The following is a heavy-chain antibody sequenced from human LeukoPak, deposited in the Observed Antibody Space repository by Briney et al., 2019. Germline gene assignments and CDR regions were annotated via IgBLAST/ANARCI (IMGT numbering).Heavy chain of an antibody. D-gene: IGHD2-2*01. CDR3: ARADCSSSTCYLRRSWFDP. Sequence: AGGSLRLFCAASGFTLSNYDMNWVRQAPGKGLEWVSSISTSSRYIYYKDSVRGRSTISRDDAKNSLYLEMNSLRAEDTAVYYCARADCSSSTCYLRRSWFDPWGQGTLVTVSS. J-gene: IGHJ5*02. V-gene: IGHV3-21*01. CDR2: ISTSSRYI. CDR1: GFTLSNYD.